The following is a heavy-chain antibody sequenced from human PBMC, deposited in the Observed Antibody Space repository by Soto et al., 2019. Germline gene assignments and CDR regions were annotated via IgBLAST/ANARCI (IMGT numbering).Heavy chain of an antibody. CDR1: PASIITTYS. J-gene: IGHJ5*02. D-gene: IGHD3-22*01. Sequence: QLQLQESGPGLVKPSETLSLTCTVSPASIITTYSWSWIRQPAGKGLEWLGRIHTSGTTNYNPSLKSRVSMSVDTSKNQFTLKLRSVTAADTAVYYCARAYYFDDTGIWFDPWGQGTRVTVSS. CDR2: IHTSGTT. CDR3: ARAYYFDDTGIWFDP. V-gene: IGHV4-4*07.